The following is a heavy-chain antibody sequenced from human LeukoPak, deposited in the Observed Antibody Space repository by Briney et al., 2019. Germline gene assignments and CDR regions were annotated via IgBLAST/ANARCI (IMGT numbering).Heavy chain of an antibody. CDR1: GFTFSSYA. D-gene: IGHD5-24*01. CDR2: ISYDGSNK. Sequence: GGSLRLSCAASGFTFSSYAMHWVRQAPGKGLEWVAVISYDGSNKYYADSVKGRFTISRDNSKNTLYLQLSSLRAEDTAVYYCAKDQAYNYRNWFDTWGQGTLVTVSS. CDR3: AKDQAYNYRNWFDT. V-gene: IGHV3-30-3*01. J-gene: IGHJ5*02.